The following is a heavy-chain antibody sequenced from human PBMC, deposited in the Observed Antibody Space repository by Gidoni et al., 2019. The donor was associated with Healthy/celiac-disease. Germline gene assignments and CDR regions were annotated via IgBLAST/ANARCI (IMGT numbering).Heavy chain of an antibody. V-gene: IGHV3-23*01. D-gene: IGHD3-22*01. Sequence: EVQLLESGGGLVQPGGSLRLSCAASGFTFSSYAMRWVRPAPGKGLEWVSAISGSGGSTYYADSVKGRFTISRDNSKNTLYLQMNSLRAEDTAVYYCASPGGDSSGYSQKYSKYYYYYYMDVWGKGTTVTVSS. J-gene: IGHJ6*03. CDR3: ASPGGDSSGYSQKYSKYYYYYYMDV. CDR2: ISGSGGST. CDR1: GFTFSSYA.